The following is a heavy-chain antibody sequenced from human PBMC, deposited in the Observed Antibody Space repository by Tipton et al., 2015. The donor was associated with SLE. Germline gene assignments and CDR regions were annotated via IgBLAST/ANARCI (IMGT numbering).Heavy chain of an antibody. CDR1: GGSISSSSHY. J-gene: IGHJ6*02. CDR3: ARDAGMDV. Sequence: VKPSETLSLTCSVFGGSISSSSHYWGWIRQPPGKGLERIGSIYYSGGTYYNPSLKSRVTISIDTSRNLFSLNLSSVTAADTAVYDWARDAGMDVWGHGITVTVSS. CDR2: IYYSGGT. V-gene: IGHV4-39*07.